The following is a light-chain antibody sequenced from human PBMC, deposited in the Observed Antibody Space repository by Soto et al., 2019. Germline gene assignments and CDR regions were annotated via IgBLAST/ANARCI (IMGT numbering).Light chain of an antibody. CDR1: QSVSSN. Sequence: EIVMTQSPATLSVSPGERATLSCRASQSVSSNLAWYQQKPGQTPKLLIYVASTRATGITARFSGSGSGTEFTLTIRSLQSEDFAFYSCQQYNVWPLTCGGGPKVEFK. CDR2: VAS. J-gene: IGKJ4*01. CDR3: QQYNVWPLT. V-gene: IGKV3-15*01.